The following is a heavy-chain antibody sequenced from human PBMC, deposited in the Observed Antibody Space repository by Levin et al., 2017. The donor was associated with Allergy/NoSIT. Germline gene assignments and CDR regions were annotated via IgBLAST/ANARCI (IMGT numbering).Heavy chain of an antibody. V-gene: IGHV3-73*01. CDR2: IRSKANSYAT. CDR3: SYYGDRRGVGY. D-gene: IGHD4-17*01. Sequence: QTGGSLRLSCAASGFTFSGSAMHWVRQASGKGLEWVGRIRSKANSYATAYAASVKGRFTISRDDSKNTAYLQMNSLKTEDTAVYYCSYYGDRRGVGYWGQGTLVTVSS. CDR1: GFTFSGSA. J-gene: IGHJ4*02.